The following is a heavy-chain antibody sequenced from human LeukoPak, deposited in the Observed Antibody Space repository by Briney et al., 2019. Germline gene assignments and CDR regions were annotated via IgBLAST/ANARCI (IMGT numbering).Heavy chain of an antibody. V-gene: IGHV1-2*02. CDR1: GYTFTGYY. D-gene: IGHD2-2*01. J-gene: IGHJ5*02. Sequence: GASVKVSCYASGYTFTGYYIHWVRQAPGQGLEWMGWINPNSGGTNYAQKFQGRVTMTRDASISTAYMELSRLRSDDTAVYYCARDTDYCSGTSCYGGDWLDPWGQGTLVTVSS. CDR3: ARDTDYCSGTSCYGGDWLDP. CDR2: INPNSGGT.